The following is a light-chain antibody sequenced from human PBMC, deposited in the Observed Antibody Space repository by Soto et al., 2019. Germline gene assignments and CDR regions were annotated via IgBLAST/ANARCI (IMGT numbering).Light chain of an antibody. CDR2: DVS. CDR3: SSYTSSKTLL. Sequence: QSALTQPASVSGSHGQSITISCTGTSSDVGGYSYVAWYQQHPDKAPKLMIYDVSNRPSGVSNRFSASKSGNTASLTISGLQAEDEADYYCSSYTSSKTLLFGGGTKLTVL. V-gene: IGLV2-14*03. J-gene: IGLJ2*01. CDR1: SSDVGGYSY.